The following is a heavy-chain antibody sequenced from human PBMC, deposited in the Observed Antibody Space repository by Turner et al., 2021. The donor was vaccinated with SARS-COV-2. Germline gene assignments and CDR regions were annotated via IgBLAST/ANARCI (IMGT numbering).Heavy chain of an antibody. CDR3: ATSNTIFGVVTNYYYYYGMDV. Sequence: QVQLVQSGAEVKKPGASVKVSCKASGYTLTELSMHWVRQAPGKGLEWMGGFDPEDGETIYAQKFQGRVTMTEDTSTDTAYMELSSLRSEDTAVYYCATSNTIFGVVTNYYYYYGMDVWGQGTTVTVSS. V-gene: IGHV1-24*01. CDR1: GYTLTELS. CDR2: FDPEDGET. D-gene: IGHD3-3*01. J-gene: IGHJ6*02.